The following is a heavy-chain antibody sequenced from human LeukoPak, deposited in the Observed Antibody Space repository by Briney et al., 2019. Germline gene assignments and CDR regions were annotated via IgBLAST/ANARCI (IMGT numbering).Heavy chain of an antibody. CDR1: GFTFSSYG. D-gene: IGHD3-10*01. CDR2: ISYDGSNK. J-gene: IGHJ4*02. CDR3: AKDQERWPVGFGEYHPGFDY. Sequence: GGSLRLSCAASGFTFSSYGMHWVRQAPGKGLEWVAVISYDGSNKYYADSVKGRFTISRDNSKNTLYLQMNSLRAEDTAVYYCAKDQERWPVGFGEYHPGFDYWGQGTLVTVSS. V-gene: IGHV3-30*18.